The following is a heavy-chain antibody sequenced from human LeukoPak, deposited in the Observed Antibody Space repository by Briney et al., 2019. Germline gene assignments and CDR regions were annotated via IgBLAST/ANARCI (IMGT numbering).Heavy chain of an antibody. V-gene: IGHV3-7*03. CDR2: IRKDGSVQ. D-gene: IGHD3-9*01. CDR1: GFSFSSFW. CDR3: TRVSGGYDMSDY. J-gene: IGHJ4*02. Sequence: GGSLRLSCAASGFSFSSFWMSWVRQAPGKGLERVANIRKDGSVQYYVDSVEGRFTISRDNAKNSLYLQMNTLRADDTAVYYCTRVSGGYDMSDYWGQGTLVTVSS.